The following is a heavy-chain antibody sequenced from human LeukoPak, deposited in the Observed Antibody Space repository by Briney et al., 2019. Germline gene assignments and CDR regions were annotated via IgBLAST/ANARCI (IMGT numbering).Heavy chain of an antibody. V-gene: IGHV3-7*01. Sequence: GGSLRLSCPASGFTFSSYWMSWVRQAPGKGLEWVANIKQDGSEKYYVDSVKGRFTISRDNAKNSLYLQMNSLRAEDTAVYYCARDFGKVVAAIDYWGQGTLVTVSS. CDR1: GFTFSSYW. CDR2: IKQDGSEK. J-gene: IGHJ4*02. D-gene: IGHD2-15*01. CDR3: ARDFGKVVAAIDY.